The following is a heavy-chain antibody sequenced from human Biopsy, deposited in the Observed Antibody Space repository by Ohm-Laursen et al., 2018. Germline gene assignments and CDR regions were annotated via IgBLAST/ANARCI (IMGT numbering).Heavy chain of an antibody. CDR1: GYTYTSYG. V-gene: IGHV1-18*01. Sequence: GASVKVSCKASGYTYTSYGISWVRQAPVHVPVWMCWFSVYNGNTVYPQNHQCRVTLTTDTSTSTAYMELRSLRSDDTAIYYCTRDRHYASGSYAGMDVWGQGTTVTVSS. CDR2: FSVYNGNT. D-gene: IGHD3-10*01. J-gene: IGHJ6*02. CDR3: TRDRHYASGSYAGMDV.